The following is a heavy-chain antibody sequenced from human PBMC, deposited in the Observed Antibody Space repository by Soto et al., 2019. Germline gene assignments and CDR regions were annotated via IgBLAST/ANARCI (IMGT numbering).Heavy chain of an antibody. V-gene: IGHV3-33*01. Sequence: QVQLVESGGGVVQPGRSLRLSCAASGLTFSSYGMHWVRQAPGKGLEWVAVIWYDGSNKYYADSVKGRFTISRDNSKNTLYLQMNSLRAEVTAVYYCARDSGYCSSTSCHPDAFDIWGQGTMVTVSS. CDR3: ARDSGYCSSTSCHPDAFDI. J-gene: IGHJ3*02. CDR1: GLTFSSYG. D-gene: IGHD2-2*01. CDR2: IWYDGSNK.